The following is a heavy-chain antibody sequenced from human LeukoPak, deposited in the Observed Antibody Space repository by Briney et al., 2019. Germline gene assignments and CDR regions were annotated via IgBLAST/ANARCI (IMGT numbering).Heavy chain of an antibody. J-gene: IGHJ4*02. D-gene: IGHD3-3*01. CDR3: AKGPITIFGVGPIGPYDY. CDR1: GGSFPYYY. CDR2: ISGSGGST. V-gene: IGHV3-23*01. Sequence: KPSETLSLTWALYGGSFPYYYWSWIRQPPGKGLEWVSAISGSGGSTYYADSVKGRFTISRDNSKNTLYLQMNSLRAEDTAVYYCAKGPITIFGVGPIGPYDYWGQGTLVTVSS.